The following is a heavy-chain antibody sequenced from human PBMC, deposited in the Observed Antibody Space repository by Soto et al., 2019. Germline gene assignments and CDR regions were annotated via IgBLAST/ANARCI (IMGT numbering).Heavy chain of an antibody. CDR3: AHRRPYGDYGPGAFDI. Sequence: QITLKESGPTLVKPTQTLTLTCTFSGFSLSTSGVGVGWIRQPPGKALEWLALIYWDDDKRYSPSLKSRLTITXXTXKXXVVLIITNLDPMDTATYYCAHRRPYGDYGPGAFDIWGQGTMVTVSS. D-gene: IGHD4-17*01. J-gene: IGHJ3*02. CDR1: GFSLSTSGVG. CDR2: IYWDDDK. V-gene: IGHV2-5*02.